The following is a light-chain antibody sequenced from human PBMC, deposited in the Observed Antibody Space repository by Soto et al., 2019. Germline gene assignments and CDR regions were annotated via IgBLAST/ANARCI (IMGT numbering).Light chain of an antibody. V-gene: IGLV1-40*01. J-gene: IGLJ1*01. CDR1: SSNIGADYD. Sequence: QSVLTQPPSVSGAPGQRVTISCTGSSSNIGADYDVHWYQQIPGTAPKFLIYGNNNRPSGVPDRFSGSKSGTSASLAITGLQAEDEADYYCQSYDSSLSASVLGNGTKVT. CDR3: QSYDSSLSASV. CDR2: GNN.